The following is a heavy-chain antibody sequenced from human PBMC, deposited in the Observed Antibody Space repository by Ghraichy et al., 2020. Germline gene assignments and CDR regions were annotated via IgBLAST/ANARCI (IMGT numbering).Heavy chain of an antibody. CDR3: ARGYAGVIVPGSRGWFDP. D-gene: IGHD2-2*01. Sequence: ASVKVSCKASGYSFTGYYMQWVRQAPGQGLDWMGWISPSTGGTNYAQKFQGRVTMTRDTSTSTAYMELSRLRSDDTAVYYCARGYAGVIVPGSRGWFDPWGQRALVTVSS. V-gene: IGHV1-2*02. J-gene: IGHJ5*02. CDR1: GYSFTGYY. CDR2: ISPSTGGT.